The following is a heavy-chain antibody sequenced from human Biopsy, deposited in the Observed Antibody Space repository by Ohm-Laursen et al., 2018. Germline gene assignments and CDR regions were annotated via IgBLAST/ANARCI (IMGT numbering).Heavy chain of an antibody. D-gene: IGHD2/OR15-2a*01. J-gene: IGHJ5*02. Sequence: ASVKASCKASGYTFTTYDITWVRQATGQGPGWMGWMNPISGNTGYAHKFRGRVTMTSDSSISTAYLEVSSLTFEDTAVYYCARAVRYRLLSDPWGQGTLVTVSS. V-gene: IGHV1-8*01. CDR1: GYTFTTYD. CDR2: MNPISGNT. CDR3: ARAVRYRLLSDP.